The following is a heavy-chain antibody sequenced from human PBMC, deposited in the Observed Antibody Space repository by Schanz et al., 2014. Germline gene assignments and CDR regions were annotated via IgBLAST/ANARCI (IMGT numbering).Heavy chain of an antibody. CDR1: GFPFSDYF. CDR2: IGNGGVTT. D-gene: IGHD3-10*01. Sequence: QVQLVDSGGGLVKPGGSLRLSCTASGFPFSDYFMAWIRQPPGRGLEWVSYIGNGGVTTYYADSVKGRFTISRDNSKNTLYLQMNSLRAEDTAVYYCARIGGSDVDYWAQGTLVTVSS. V-gene: IGHV3-11*01. J-gene: IGHJ4*02. CDR3: ARIGGSDVDY.